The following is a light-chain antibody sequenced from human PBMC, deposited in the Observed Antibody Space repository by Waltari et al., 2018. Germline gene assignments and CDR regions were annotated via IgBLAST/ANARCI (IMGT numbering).Light chain of an antibody. V-gene: IGKV1-12*01. Sequence: DIQMTQSPSSVSASVGDRITITCRASQGISSWLAWYQQKPGKAPKLLIYGATNLQTGVPSRFSGSGSGTNFTLTISSLQPEDFVTYYCLQASSFPHTFGQGTKLEIK. CDR3: LQASSFPHT. CDR2: GAT. J-gene: IGKJ2*01. CDR1: QGISSW.